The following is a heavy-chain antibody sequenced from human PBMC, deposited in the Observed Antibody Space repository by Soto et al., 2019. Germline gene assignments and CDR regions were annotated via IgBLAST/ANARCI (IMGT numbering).Heavy chain of an antibody. J-gene: IGHJ4*02. Sequence: PGGSLRLSCAASGFTFSSYAMSWVRQAPGKGLEWVSAISGSGGSTYYADSVKGRFTISRDNSKNTLYLQMNSLRAEDTAVYYCAKVGGPKIYDSSGYYYFDYWGQGTLVTVS. CDR2: ISGSGGST. V-gene: IGHV3-23*01. D-gene: IGHD3-22*01. CDR3: AKVGGPKIYDSSGYYYFDY. CDR1: GFTFSSYA.